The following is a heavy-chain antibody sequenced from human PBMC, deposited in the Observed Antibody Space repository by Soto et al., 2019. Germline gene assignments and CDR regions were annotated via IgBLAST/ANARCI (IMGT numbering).Heavy chain of an antibody. D-gene: IGHD2-2*01. J-gene: IGHJ1*01. CDR3: ARGSHRRYCSSTSCQEYFQH. Sequence: VAVIWYDGSNKYYADSVKGRFTISRDNSKNTLYLQMNSLRAEDTAVYYCARGSHRRYCSSTSCQEYFQHWGQGTLVTVSS. CDR2: IWYDGSNK. V-gene: IGHV3-33*01.